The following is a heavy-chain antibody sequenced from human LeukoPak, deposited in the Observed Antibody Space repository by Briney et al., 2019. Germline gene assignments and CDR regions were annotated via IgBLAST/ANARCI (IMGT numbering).Heavy chain of an antibody. D-gene: IGHD4-17*01. CDR1: GYTFTTYY. J-gene: IGHJ4*02. CDR2: ISAYNGNT. Sequence: VASVKVSCKASGYTFTTYYMHWVRQAPGQGLEWMGWISAYNGNTNYAQKLQGRVTMTTDTSTSTAYMELRSLRSDDTAVYYCARGGDYGDYGDPFDYWGQGTLVTVSS. V-gene: IGHV1-18*04. CDR3: ARGGDYGDYGDPFDY.